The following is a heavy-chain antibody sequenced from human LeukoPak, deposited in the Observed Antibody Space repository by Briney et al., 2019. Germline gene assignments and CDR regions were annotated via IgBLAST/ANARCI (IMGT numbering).Heavy chain of an antibody. CDR1: GGTFSSYT. CDR3: ARDGISRWFDP. CDR2: IIPILGIA. D-gene: IGHD1-14*01. J-gene: IGHJ5*02. V-gene: IGHV1-69*04. Sequence: SVKVSCKASGGTFSSYTISWVRQAPGQGLERMGRIIPILGIANYAQKFQGRVTITADKSTSTAYMELSSLRSEDTAVYYCARDGISRWFDPWGQGTLVTVSS.